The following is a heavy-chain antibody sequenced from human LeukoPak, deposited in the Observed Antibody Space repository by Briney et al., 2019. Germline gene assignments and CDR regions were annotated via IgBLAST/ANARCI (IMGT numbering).Heavy chain of an antibody. J-gene: IGHJ4*02. CDR1: GFTFTSSA. CDR2: IVVGSGNT. V-gene: IGHV1-58*02. Sequence: GTSVKVSCKASGFTFTSSAMQWVRQARGQRLEWIGWIVVGSGNTNYAQKFQERVTITRDMSTSTAYMELSSLRSEDTAVYHCAAADSSWYGGDYWGQGTLVTVSS. CDR3: AAADSSWYGGDY. D-gene: IGHD6-13*01.